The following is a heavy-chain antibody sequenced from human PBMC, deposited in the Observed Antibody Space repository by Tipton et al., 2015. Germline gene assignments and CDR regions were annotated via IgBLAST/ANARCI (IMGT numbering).Heavy chain of an antibody. D-gene: IGHD5-18*01. J-gene: IGHJ4*02. CDR3: ARAFGYRYTPRLDFDT. V-gene: IGHV4-31*03. CDR1: GGSISSGGYY. Sequence: TLSLTCTVSGGSISSGGYYWSWIRQHPGKGLEWIGYIYYSGSTYYNPSLKSRVNIPQDTSENQFSLNLKSVTAADTAVYYCARAFGYRYTPRLDFDTWGQGTLVTVSS. CDR2: IYYSGST.